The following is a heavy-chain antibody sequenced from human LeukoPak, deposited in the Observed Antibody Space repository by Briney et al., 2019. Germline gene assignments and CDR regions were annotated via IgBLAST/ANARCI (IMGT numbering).Heavy chain of an antibody. D-gene: IGHD2-21*01. CDR2: ISGGGGST. V-gene: IGHV3-23*01. CDR3: AKLAVSEDFDL. J-gene: IGHJ2*01. CDR1: GFTFNKYA. Sequence: GGSLRLSCAASGFTFNKYAMTWVRQAPGKGLEWVSLISGGGGSTYYADSVRGRFAISRDNSKNTLYLQMNSLRAEDTAVYYCAKLAVSEDFDLWGRGTLVTVSS.